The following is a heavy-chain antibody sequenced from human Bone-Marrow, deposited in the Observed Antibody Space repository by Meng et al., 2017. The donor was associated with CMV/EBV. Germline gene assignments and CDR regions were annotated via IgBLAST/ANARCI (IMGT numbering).Heavy chain of an antibody. CDR1: GYTFTGYY. J-gene: IGHJ4*02. CDR2: INPNSGGT. V-gene: IGHV1-2*02. Sequence: ASVKVSCKASGYTFTGYYMHWVLQAPGQGLEWMGWINPNSGGTNYAQKFQGRVTMTRDTSISTAYMELSRLRSEDTAVYYCAIRPYFGVVTTDYWGQGTLVTVSS. CDR3: AIRPYFGVVTTDY. D-gene: IGHD3-3*01.